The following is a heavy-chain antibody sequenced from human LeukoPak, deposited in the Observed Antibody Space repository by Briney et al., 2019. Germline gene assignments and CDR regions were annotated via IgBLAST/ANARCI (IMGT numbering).Heavy chain of an antibody. CDR1: GGTFSSYA. Sequence: ASVKVSCKASGGTFSSYAISWVRQAPGQGLEWMGRMIPIFGTANDAQKFQGRVTITTDESTSTAYMEMSSLRSEDTAVYYCAREVDYAFDYWGQGTLVTVSS. J-gene: IGHJ4*02. CDR3: AREVDYAFDY. CDR2: MIPIFGTA. D-gene: IGHD4-17*01. V-gene: IGHV1-69*05.